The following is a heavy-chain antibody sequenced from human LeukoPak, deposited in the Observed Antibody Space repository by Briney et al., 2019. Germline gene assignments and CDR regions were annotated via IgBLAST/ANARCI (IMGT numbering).Heavy chain of an antibody. Sequence: GASVKVSCKASGYTFSSYGISWVRQAPGQGLEWMGWISTYNGNTNYAQKFQGRVTMTTDTSTSTAYMELRSLRSDDTAVYYCARDRSYYGSGSFAPFGYWGQGTLVTVSS. CDR3: ARDRSYYGSGSFAPFGY. J-gene: IGHJ4*02. V-gene: IGHV1-18*01. D-gene: IGHD3-10*01. CDR1: GYTFSSYG. CDR2: ISTYNGNT.